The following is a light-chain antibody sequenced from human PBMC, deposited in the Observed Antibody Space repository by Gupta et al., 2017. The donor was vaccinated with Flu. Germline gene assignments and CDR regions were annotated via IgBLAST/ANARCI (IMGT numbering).Light chain of an antibody. CDR1: QDIRTW. V-gene: IGKV1D-16*01. J-gene: IGKJ4*01. CDR2: AAS. Sequence: DIQMTQSPSSLSASLGDRVTITCRASQDIRTWLAWYQQKPEKAPKSLIYAASNLESGVPSRFSGGGSGTDFTLTISSLQPEDFAAYYCQQDNSCPVTFGGGTXVDIK. CDR3: QQDNSCPVT.